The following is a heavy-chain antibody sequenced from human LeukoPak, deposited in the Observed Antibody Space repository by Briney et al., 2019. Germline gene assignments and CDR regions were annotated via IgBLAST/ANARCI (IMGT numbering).Heavy chain of an antibody. CDR3: AKDESVATLGSLLRRAFHL. V-gene: IGHV3-23*01. D-gene: IGHD5-12*01. CDR2: ISGTGGST. Sequence: PGGSLRLSRAASGFTFSSYAINWVRQAPGKGLEWVSAISGTGGSTYYADSVKGRFTISRDNSKNTLYLQMNSLRAEDPAVYYCAKDESVATLGSLLRRAFHLWGQETMVTVSS. J-gene: IGHJ3*01. CDR1: GFTFSSYA.